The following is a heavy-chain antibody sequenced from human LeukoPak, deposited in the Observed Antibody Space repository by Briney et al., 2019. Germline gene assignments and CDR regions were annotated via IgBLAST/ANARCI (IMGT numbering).Heavy chain of an antibody. V-gene: IGHV3-74*01. CDR1: GFTFRNYW. J-gene: IGHJ4*02. Sequence: GSLRLSCAASGFTFRNYWMHWVRQVPGKGLVWVSRINDDGTFTTYADSVKGRFIISRDNAKNTLYLQMNSLRVEDTAIYYCTRGMLRQPPDYWGQGMLVTVSS. CDR3: TRGMLRQPPDY. D-gene: IGHD3-10*02. CDR2: INDDGTFT.